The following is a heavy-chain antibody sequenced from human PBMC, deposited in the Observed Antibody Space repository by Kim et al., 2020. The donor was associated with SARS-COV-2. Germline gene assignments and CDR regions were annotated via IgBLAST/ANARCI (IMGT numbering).Heavy chain of an antibody. Sequence: VDSVKGRFTISRDNAKNSLYLQMNSLRAEDTAVYYCARGSIAARVYYFDYWGQGTLVTVSS. CDR3: ARGSIAARVYYFDY. D-gene: IGHD6-6*01. V-gene: IGHV3-7*01. J-gene: IGHJ4*02.